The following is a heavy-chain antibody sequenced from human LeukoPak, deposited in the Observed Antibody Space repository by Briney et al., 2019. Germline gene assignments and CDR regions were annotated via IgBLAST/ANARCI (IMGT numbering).Heavy chain of an antibody. CDR3: ANAHYKYGIAFFDT. CDR2: FDLENGET. V-gene: IGHV1-24*01. Sequence: SSVKLSFNFSGYTLTELSIHRVRQAHGTGLEWKGGFDLENGETMYTQYLQGRDTMIEDTTTETAYMELASLRSEDAAVYFCANAHYKYGIAFFDTWGQGTRVTVSS. CDR1: GYTLTELS. J-gene: IGHJ5*02. D-gene: IGHD2-8*01.